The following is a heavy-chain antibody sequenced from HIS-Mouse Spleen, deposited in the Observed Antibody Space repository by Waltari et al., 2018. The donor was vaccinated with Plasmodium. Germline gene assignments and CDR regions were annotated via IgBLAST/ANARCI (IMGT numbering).Heavy chain of an antibody. Sequence: EVQLVESGGGLVKPGGSLRLACAAAGFTFSSYWMRWVRQAPGKGLEWVANIKQDGSEKYYVDSVKGRLTISRDNAKNSLYLQMNSLRAEDTAVYYCASSWYWYFDLWGRGTLVTVSS. CDR2: IKQDGSEK. J-gene: IGHJ2*01. CDR1: GFTFSSYW. V-gene: IGHV3-7*01. D-gene: IGHD6-13*01. CDR3: ASSWYWYFDL.